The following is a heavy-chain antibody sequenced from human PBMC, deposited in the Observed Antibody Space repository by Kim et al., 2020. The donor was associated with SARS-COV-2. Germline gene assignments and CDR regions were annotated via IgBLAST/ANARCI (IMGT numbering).Heavy chain of an antibody. D-gene: IGHD5-12*01. CDR3: AKNRRRDGYNGDDY. Sequence: GGSLRPSCAASGFTFSSYGMHWVRQAPGKGLEWVAVISYDGSNKYYADSVKGRFTISRDNSKNTLYVQMNSLRAEDTAVYYCAKNRRRDGYNGDDYWGQGTLVTVSS. CDR1: GFTFSSYG. V-gene: IGHV3-30*18. CDR2: ISYDGSNK. J-gene: IGHJ4*02.